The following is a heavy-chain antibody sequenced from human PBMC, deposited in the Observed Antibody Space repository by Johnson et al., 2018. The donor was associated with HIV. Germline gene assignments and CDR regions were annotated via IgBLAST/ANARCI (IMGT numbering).Heavy chain of an antibody. J-gene: IGHJ3*02. CDR2: ISSNGGRT. CDR3: VRDQIESITGKEAGAFDI. Sequence: VQLVESGGGLVQPGGSLRLSCAASGFTFTSYAMHWVRQGPGKRLEFVSAISSNGGRTYYANSVKGRFTISRDNSKNTLSLQMGSLRAEDMAVYYCVRDQIESITGKEAGAFDIWGLGTMVTVSS. CDR1: GFTFTSYA. D-gene: IGHD1-20*01. V-gene: IGHV3-64*01.